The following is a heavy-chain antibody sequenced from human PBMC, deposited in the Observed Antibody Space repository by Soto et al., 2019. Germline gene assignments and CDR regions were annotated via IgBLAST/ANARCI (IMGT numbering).Heavy chain of an antibody. D-gene: IGHD5-12*01. CDR1: GVTFSSYA. CDR2: IIPILGTA. J-gene: IGHJ6*02. Sequence: QVQLVQSGAEVKKPGSSVKVSCKASGVTFSSYAISWVRQAPGQGREWMGGIIPILGTANYAQKFQGRVTITADESASTASMELSSLIAKYTAVYYYARRWLPSPRTYYYHGMDVWGQGTTVTFSS. V-gene: IGHV1-69*01. CDR3: ARRWLPSPRTYYYHGMDV.